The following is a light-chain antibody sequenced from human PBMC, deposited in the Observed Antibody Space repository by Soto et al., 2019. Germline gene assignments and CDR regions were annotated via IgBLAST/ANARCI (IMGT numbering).Light chain of an antibody. CDR1: NSDVGAYDY. Sequence: QSVLTQPASVSGSPGQSITISCTGTNSDVGAYDYVSWYQQHPGKAPKLMIYEVSNRPSGVSNRFSGSKSGNTASLTISGLQAEDEADYYCTSYTSSSTVVFGGGTKLTV. J-gene: IGLJ2*01. CDR3: TSYTSSSTVV. CDR2: EVS. V-gene: IGLV2-14*01.